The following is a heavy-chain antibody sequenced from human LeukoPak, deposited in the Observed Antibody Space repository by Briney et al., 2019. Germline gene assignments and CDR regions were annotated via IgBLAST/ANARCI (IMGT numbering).Heavy chain of an antibody. CDR3: AKASVAIPQYCNS. V-gene: IGHV3-23*01. CDR2: ISGSGGST. Sequence: GGSLRLSCAASGFTFSSYAMSWVRQAPGKGLEWVSAISGSGGSTYYADSAEGRFTISRDNSKDTLFLQLNSLTAADTAMYFCAKASVAIPQYCNSWGQGTLVTVSS. CDR1: GFTFSSYA. J-gene: IGHJ5*02. D-gene: IGHD2-2*02.